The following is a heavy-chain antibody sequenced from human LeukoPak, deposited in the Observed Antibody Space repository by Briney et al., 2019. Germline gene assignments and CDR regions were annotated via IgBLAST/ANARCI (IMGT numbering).Heavy chain of an antibody. V-gene: IGHV3-48*01. CDR2: ISNSSSTI. J-gene: IGHJ4*02. CDR1: GFTFSGYS. D-gene: IGHD1-26*01. CDR3: ARQSAVWGAACFDY. Sequence: GGSLRLSCAASGFTFSGYSMNWVRQAPGKGLEWVSYISNSSSTIYYADSVKGRFTISRDNAKNSLYLQMNSLRAEDTAVYYCARQSAVWGAACFDYWGQGTLVTVSS.